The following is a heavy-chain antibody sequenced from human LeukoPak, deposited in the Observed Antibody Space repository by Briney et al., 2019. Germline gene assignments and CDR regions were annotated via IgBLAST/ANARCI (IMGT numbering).Heavy chain of an antibody. CDR2: ISYDGSNK. Sequence: PGGSLRLSCAASGFTFSSYAMHWVRQAPGKGLEWVAVISYDGSNKYYADSVKGRFTISRDNSKNTLYLQMNSLRAEDTAVYYCARDIEYSSSWYRFGYYYYCMDVWGKGTTVTVSS. J-gene: IGHJ6*03. V-gene: IGHV3-30*04. D-gene: IGHD6-13*01. CDR1: GFTFSSYA. CDR3: ARDIEYSSSWYRFGYYYYCMDV.